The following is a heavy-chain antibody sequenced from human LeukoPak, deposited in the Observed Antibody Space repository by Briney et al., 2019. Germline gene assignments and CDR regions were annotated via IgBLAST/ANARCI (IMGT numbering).Heavy chain of an antibody. J-gene: IGHJ6*03. CDR2: ITSGSSRI. CDR3: ARDPYSGSYGADYYYYMDV. D-gene: IGHD1-26*01. Sequence: NPGGSLRLSCAASGFTVSSNYMGWVRQAPGKGLEWVSSITSGSSRIYYADSVKGRFTISRDNAKSSLYLQMNSLRAEDTAVYYCARDPYSGSYGADYYYYMDVWGKGTTVTISS. V-gene: IGHV3-21*01. CDR1: GFTVSSNY.